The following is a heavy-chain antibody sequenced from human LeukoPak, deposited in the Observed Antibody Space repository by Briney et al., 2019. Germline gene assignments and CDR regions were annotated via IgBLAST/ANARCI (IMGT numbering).Heavy chain of an antibody. Sequence: GGSLRLSCAASGFTFSSYEMNWVRQAPGKGLEWVSYISSGGSTIYYADSVKGRFTISRDNAKNSLYLQMNSLRAEDTAVYYCASHGDDYYFNGLDVLGQGTTATVSS. J-gene: IGHJ6*02. CDR1: GFTFSSYE. CDR2: ISSGGSTI. CDR3: ASHGDDYYFNGLDV. D-gene: IGHD3-3*01. V-gene: IGHV3-48*03.